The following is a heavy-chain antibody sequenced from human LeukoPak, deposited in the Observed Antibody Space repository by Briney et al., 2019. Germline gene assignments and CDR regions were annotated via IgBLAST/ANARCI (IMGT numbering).Heavy chain of an antibody. J-gene: IGHJ4*02. CDR2: IYSSGST. CDR3: ARDSRVPNGYNHYFDY. Sequence: PSETLSLTCTVSGGSISSYYWSWIRQPAGKGLEWIGRIYSSGSTNYNPSLKSRVTMSVDTSKNQFSLKPSSVTAADTAVYYCARDSRVPNGYNHYFDYWGQGTLVTVSS. V-gene: IGHV4-4*07. CDR1: GGSISSYY. D-gene: IGHD5-24*01.